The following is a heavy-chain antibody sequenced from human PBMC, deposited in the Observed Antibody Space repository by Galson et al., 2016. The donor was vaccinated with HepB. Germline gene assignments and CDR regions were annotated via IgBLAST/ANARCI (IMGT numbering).Heavy chain of an antibody. CDR3: VRGPRLGQLGFFDY. Sequence: SLRLSCAASGFNFNDYYMSWIRQAPGKGLERVSFISDSGISVYTDSVKGRFTISRDNGKNSLYLEMNSLRAEDTAVYSCVRGPRLGQLGFFDYWGQGILVTVSS. V-gene: IGHV3-11*01. D-gene: IGHD6-6*01. J-gene: IGHJ4*02. CDR1: GFNFNDYY. CDR2: ISDSGISV.